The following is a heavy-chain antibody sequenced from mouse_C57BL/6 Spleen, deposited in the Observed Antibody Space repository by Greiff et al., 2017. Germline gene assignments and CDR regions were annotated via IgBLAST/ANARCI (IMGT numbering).Heavy chain of an antibody. CDR3: ARDYGSSYGYFDY. D-gene: IGHD1-1*01. Sequence: EVQLQESGPVLVKPGASVKMSCKASGYTFTDYYMNWVKQSHGKSLEWIGVINPYNGGTSYNQKFKGKATLTVDKSSSTAYMELNSLTSEDSAVYYCARDYGSSYGYFDYWGQGTTLTVSS. CDR2: INPYNGGT. J-gene: IGHJ2*01. CDR1: GYTFTDYY. V-gene: IGHV1-19*01.